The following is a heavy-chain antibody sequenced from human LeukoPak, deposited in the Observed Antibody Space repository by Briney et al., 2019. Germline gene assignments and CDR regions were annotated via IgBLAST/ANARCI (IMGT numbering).Heavy chain of an antibody. D-gene: IGHD2-2*01. CDR1: GGSFSGYY. J-gene: IGHJ5*02. Sequence: SETLSPTRAVYGGSFSGYYWSWIRQPPGKGLEWIGEINHSGSTNYNPSLKSRVTISVDTSKNQFSLKLSSVTAADTAVYYCARGPLGYCSSTSCPNWFDPWGQGTLVTVSS. CDR3: ARGPLGYCSSTSCPNWFDP. CDR2: INHSGST. V-gene: IGHV4-34*01.